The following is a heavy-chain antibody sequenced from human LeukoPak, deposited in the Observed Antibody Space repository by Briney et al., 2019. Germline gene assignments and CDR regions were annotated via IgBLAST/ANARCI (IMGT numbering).Heavy chain of an antibody. CDR1: GGSISSSSYY. CDR3: ARLQYYYGSGLKGYFDY. D-gene: IGHD3-10*01. CDR2: VYYSGST. Sequence: SETLSLTCTVSGGSISSSSYYWGWIRQPPGKGLEWIGSVYYSGSTYYNPSLKSRVTISVDTSKNQFSLKLSSVTAADTAVYYCARLQYYYGSGLKGYFDYWGQGTLVTVSS. J-gene: IGHJ4*02. V-gene: IGHV4-39*07.